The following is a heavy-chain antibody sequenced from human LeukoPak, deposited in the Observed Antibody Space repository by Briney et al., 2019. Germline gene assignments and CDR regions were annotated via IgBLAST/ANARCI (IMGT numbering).Heavy chain of an antibody. D-gene: IGHD3-16*01. CDR3: ARDMLLGRPDYMDV. CDR1: GFSFSTYD. CDR2: ISTDGRTK. V-gene: IGHV3-30*04. Sequence: GGSLRLSCLASGFSFSTYDIHWVRQAPGKGLEGVAVISTDGRTKFYTDSVKGRFTISRDNSMDTLYLQMNSLRPEDTAVYYCARDMLLGRPDYMDVWGKGTTATVSS. J-gene: IGHJ6*03.